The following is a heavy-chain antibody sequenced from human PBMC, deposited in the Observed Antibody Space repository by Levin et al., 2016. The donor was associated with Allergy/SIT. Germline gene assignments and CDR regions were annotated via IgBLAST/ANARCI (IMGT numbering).Heavy chain of an antibody. CDR2: IIPIFGTA. CDR1: GGTFSSYA. J-gene: IGHJ5*02. V-gene: IGHV1-69*13. Sequence: SVKVSCKASGGTFSSYAISWVRQAPGQGLEWMGGIIPIFGTANYAQKFQGRVTITADESTSTAYMELSSLRSEDTAVYYCAPTVTTFKGGHWFDPWGQGTLVTVSS. CDR3: APTVTTFKGGHWFDP. D-gene: IGHD4-11*01.